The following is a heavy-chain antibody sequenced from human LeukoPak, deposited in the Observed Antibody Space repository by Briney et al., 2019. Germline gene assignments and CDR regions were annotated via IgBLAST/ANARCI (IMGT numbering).Heavy chain of an antibody. J-gene: IGHJ4*02. CDR1: GFTFSSYA. CDR2: ISGSGGST. Sequence: GGSLRLSCAASGFTFSSYAMSWVRQAPGKGLEWVSAISGSGGSTYYADSVKGRFTISRDNSKNTLYLQMNSLRAEDTAVHYCAKYANIVVVPAAPIDYWGQGTLVTVSS. D-gene: IGHD2-2*01. V-gene: IGHV3-23*01. CDR3: AKYANIVVVPAAPIDY.